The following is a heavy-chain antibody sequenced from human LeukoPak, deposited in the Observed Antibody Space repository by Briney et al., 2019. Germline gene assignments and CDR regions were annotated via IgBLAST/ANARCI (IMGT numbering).Heavy chain of an antibody. CDR1: GFTVSSIY. D-gene: IGHD1-26*01. V-gene: IGHV3-53*01. CDR2: IYGGSNT. J-gene: IGHJ2*01. CDR3: ANQVGAHDWYFDL. Sequence: GGSLRLSCAASGFTVSSIYMSWVRQAPGKGLEWISVIYGGSNTYYYADSVKGRFTISRDNSKNTLYLQMNSLRAEDTAVYYCANQVGAHDWYFDLWGRGTLVTVSS.